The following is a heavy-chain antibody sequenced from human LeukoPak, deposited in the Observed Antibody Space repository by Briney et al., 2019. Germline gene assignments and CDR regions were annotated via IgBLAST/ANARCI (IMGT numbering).Heavy chain of an antibody. V-gene: IGHV4-34*01. CDR2: INHSGST. J-gene: IGHJ6*02. D-gene: IGHD3-10*01. CDR3: ARGGITIGYYYYYGMDV. CDR1: GGSFSGYY. Sequence: SETLSLTCAVYGGSFSGYYWSWTRQPPGKGLEWIGEINHSGSTNFNPSLKSRVTMSVDTSKNQFSLKLSSVTAADTAVYYCARGGITIGYYYYYGMDVWGQGTTVTVSS.